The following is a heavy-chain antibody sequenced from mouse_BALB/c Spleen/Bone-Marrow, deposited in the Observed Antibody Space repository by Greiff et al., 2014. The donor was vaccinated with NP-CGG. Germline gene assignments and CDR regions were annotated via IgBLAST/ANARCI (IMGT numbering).Heavy chain of an antibody. CDR1: GFNIKDTY. V-gene: IGHV14-3*02. CDR3: AVFGITKEEGYYYAMDY. CDR2: IDPANGNT. J-gene: IGHJ4*01. Sequence: EVQLQQSGAELVKPGASVKLSCTASGFNIKDTYMHWVKQRPEQGLEWIGRIDPANGNTKYDQNFQGKATITADTSSNTAYLQLSSMTSEDTAVYYCAVFGITKEEGYYYAMDYWGQGTSVTVSS. D-gene: IGHD2-4*01.